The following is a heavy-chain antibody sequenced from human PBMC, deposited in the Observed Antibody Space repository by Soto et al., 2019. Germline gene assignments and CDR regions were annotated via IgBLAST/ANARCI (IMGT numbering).Heavy chain of an antibody. D-gene: IGHD5-12*01. CDR1: GFTFSSYA. CDR2: ISYDGSNK. CDR3: ARDHRRSGMATIKGAFDI. J-gene: IGHJ3*02. Sequence: GGSLRLSCAASGFTFSSYAMHWVRQAPGKGLEWVAVISYDGSNKYYADSVKGRFTISRDNSKNTLYLQMNSLRAEDTAVYYCARDHRRSGMATIKGAFDIWGQGTMVTVSS. V-gene: IGHV3-30*04.